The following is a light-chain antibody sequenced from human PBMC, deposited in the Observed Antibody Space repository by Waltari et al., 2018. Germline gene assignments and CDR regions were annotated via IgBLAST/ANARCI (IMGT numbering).Light chain of an antibody. V-gene: IGKV3-15*01. CDR2: SAS. CDR1: QSVDST. CDR3: LQYNDWPPLT. J-gene: IGKJ4*01. Sequence: EVVMTQSPATLSVSPGDKATLPCRARQSVDSTLAWYQQKPGQAPKLLIFSASTRTTAIPAKFSRGGSGTQFTLTINTLQSEDFAVYYCLQYNDWPPLTCGGGTKVEMK.